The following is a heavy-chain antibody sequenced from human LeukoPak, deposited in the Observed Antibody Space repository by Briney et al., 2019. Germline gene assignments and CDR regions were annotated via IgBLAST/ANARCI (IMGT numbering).Heavy chain of an antibody. CDR1: GVTFSRHA. V-gene: IGHV3-23*01. Sequence: GGSLRLSCEASGVTFSRHAMSWVRQAPGKGLEWVSSLSGTGGSTYYADSVKGRLTVSRDNSRNMLYLEMNSLRAEDTAVYYCAKFQANYYDSSGYGCFYYWGQGVLVTVSS. J-gene: IGHJ4*02. CDR2: LSGTGGST. D-gene: IGHD3-22*01. CDR3: AKFQANYYDSSGYGCFYY.